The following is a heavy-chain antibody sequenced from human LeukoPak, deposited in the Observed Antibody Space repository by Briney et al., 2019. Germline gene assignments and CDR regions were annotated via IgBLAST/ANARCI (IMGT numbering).Heavy chain of an antibody. CDR2: IYSGGST. Sequence: PGGSLRLSCAASGFTFSSYAMSWVRQAPGKGLEWVSVIYSGGSTYYADSVKGRFTISRDNSKNTLYLQMNSLRAEDTAVYYCASHTNYYDSSGLATTDYWGQGTLVTVSS. V-gene: IGHV3-53*01. CDR3: ASHTNYYDSSGLATTDY. J-gene: IGHJ4*02. D-gene: IGHD3-22*01. CDR1: GFTFSSYA.